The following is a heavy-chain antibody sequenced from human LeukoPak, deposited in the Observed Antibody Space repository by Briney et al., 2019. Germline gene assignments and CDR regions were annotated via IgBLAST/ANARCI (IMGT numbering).Heavy chain of an antibody. CDR1: GYTFTGYY. D-gene: IGHD6-19*01. Sequence: ASVKVSCKAAGYTFTGYYMFWVRQAPGQGLEWMGRINPNSGGTNYAQKFQGRVTMTRDTSISTAYMELSRLRSDDTAVYYCASIRGYSSGWSPGDYWGQGTLVTVSS. V-gene: IGHV1-2*06. CDR2: INPNSGGT. CDR3: ASIRGYSSGWSPGDY. J-gene: IGHJ4*02.